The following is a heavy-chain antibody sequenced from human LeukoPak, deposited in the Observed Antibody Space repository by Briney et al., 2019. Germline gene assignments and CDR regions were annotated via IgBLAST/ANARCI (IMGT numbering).Heavy chain of an antibody. CDR3: ARETYYYDSSGLPHYYMDV. J-gene: IGHJ6*03. CDR1: GGSISSGDYY. Sequence: PSQTLSLTCTVSGGSISSGDYYWNWIRQPPGKGLEWIGYISYSGSTYFNPSLRSRVTISVDTSENQFSLKLSSVTAADTAVYYFARETYYYDSSGLPHYYMDVWGKGTTATVSS. CDR2: ISYSGST. D-gene: IGHD3-22*01. V-gene: IGHV4-30-4*08.